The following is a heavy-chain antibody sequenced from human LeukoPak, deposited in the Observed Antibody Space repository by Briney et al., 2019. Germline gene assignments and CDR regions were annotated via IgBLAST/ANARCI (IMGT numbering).Heavy chain of an antibody. CDR2: VYYSGST. Sequence: PSETLSLTCTVSGDSISSYYWSWIRQPPGKGLEWIGCVYYSGSTNYNPSLKSRVTISLDTSKNQFSLKLSSVTAADTALYYCARSTRGYTYGYTDMWGQGTMVTVSS. V-gene: IGHV4-59*01. CDR3: ARSTRGYTYGYTDM. J-gene: IGHJ3*02. D-gene: IGHD5-18*01. CDR1: GDSISSYY.